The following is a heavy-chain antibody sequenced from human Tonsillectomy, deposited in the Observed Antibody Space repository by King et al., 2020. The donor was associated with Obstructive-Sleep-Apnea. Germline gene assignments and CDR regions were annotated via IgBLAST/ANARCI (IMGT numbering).Heavy chain of an antibody. Sequence: QLVQSGAEVKKPGESLKISCTSSGYSFTSYWIAWVRQMPGKGLEWMGLIYPGDSDTRYSPALQGQVTISADKSISTAYLQLSSLKASDTAIYYCARRGDNSGLDYWGQGTRDTVSS. CDR2: IYPGDSDT. CDR1: GYSFTSYW. CDR3: ARRGDNSGLDY. J-gene: IGHJ4*02. V-gene: IGHV5-51*01. D-gene: IGHD3-22*01.